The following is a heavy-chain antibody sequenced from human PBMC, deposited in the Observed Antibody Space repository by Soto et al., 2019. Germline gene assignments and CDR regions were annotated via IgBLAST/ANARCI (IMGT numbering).Heavy chain of an antibody. V-gene: IGHV3-9*01. CDR2: FRWNGHII. Sequence: ELHLVESGGDLVQTGRSLRLSCLGSAVSGVTFDDYAMHWVRQGPGRGLEWVSGFRWNGHIIAYADSVKGRFTLSRDNTKSSHYLHMTSLRPDDTALYYSVQAQNWDFGDVQLESWGQGTRVTVSS. CDR3: VQAQNWDFGDVQLES. D-gene: IGHD1-26*01. J-gene: IGHJ5*02. CDR1: GVTFDDYA.